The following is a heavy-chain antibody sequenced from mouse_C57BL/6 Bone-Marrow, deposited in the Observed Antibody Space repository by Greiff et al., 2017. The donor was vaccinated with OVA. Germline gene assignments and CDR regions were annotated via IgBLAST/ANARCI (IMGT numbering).Heavy chain of an antibody. Sequence: EVQVVESGGGLVKPGGSLKLSCAASGFTFSDYGMHWVRQAPEKGLEWVAYISRGSSTIYYADTVKGRFTISRYNAKNTLLPAMTSLRYEDTAMYYCARSNFITTVPFDSWGQGTTHTVST. CDR1: GFTFSDYG. D-gene: IGHD1-1*01. J-gene: IGHJ2*01. CDR2: ISRGSSTI. CDR3: ARSNFITTVPFDS. V-gene: IGHV5-17*01.